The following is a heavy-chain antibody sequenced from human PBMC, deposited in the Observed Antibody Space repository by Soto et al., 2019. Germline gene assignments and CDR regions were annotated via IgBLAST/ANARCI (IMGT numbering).Heavy chain of an antibody. CDR1: GGSISSYY. J-gene: IGHJ5*02. CDR3: ARHIPSSGWYRGGNWFVP. D-gene: IGHD6-19*01. V-gene: IGHV4-59*08. Sequence: AETLSLTCTVSGGSISSYYWSWIRQPPGKGLEWIGYIYYSGSTNYNPSLTSRVTISVYTTKNQYSLKQSSVPAAGTAVYYCARHIPSSGWYRGGNWFVPWGQGTLVTVSS. CDR2: IYYSGST.